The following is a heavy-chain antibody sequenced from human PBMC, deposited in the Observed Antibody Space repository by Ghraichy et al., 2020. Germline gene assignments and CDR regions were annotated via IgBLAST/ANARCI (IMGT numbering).Heavy chain of an antibody. CDR1: GFTFSDYY. Sequence: GESLNISCAASGFTFSDYYMSWIRQAPGKGLEWVSYISSSGSTIYYADSVKGRFTISRDNAKNSLYLQMNSLRAEDTAVYYCAFEMATINSYAFDIWGQGTMVTVSS. J-gene: IGHJ3*02. CDR2: ISSSGSTI. V-gene: IGHV3-11*01. D-gene: IGHD5-24*01. CDR3: AFEMATINSYAFDI.